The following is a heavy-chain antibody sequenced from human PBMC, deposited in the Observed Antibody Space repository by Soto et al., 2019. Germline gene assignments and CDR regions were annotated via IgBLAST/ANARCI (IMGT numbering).Heavy chain of an antibody. CDR3: AMTDTSGPDDYGDY. CDR2: IIPIFGTA. V-gene: IGHV1-69*01. J-gene: IGHJ4*02. CDR1: GGTFSSYA. Sequence: QVQLVQSGAEVKKPGSSVKVSCKASGGTFSSYAISWVRQAPGQGLEWMGGIIPIFGTANYAQKFQGRVTITAHESTSTAYMELSCLRSEDTAVYDCAMTDTSGPDDYGDYWGQGTLVTISS.